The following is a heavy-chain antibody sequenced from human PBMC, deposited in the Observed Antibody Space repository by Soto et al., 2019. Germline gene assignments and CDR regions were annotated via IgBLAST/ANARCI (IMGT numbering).Heavy chain of an antibody. CDR2: ISSSSSYI. V-gene: IGHV3-21*01. J-gene: IGHJ4*02. CDR1: GFTFSSYS. D-gene: IGHD3-22*01. Sequence: EVQLVECGGGLVKPGGSLRLSCAASGFTFSSYSMNWVRQAPGKGLEWVSSISSSSSYIYYADSVKGRFTISRDNAKNSLYLQMNSLRAEDTAVYYCARDRGSGYYSFDYWGQGTLVTVSS. CDR3: ARDRGSGYYSFDY.